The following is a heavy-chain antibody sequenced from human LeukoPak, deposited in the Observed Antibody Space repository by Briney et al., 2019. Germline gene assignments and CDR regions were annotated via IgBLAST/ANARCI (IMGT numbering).Heavy chain of an antibody. CDR2: IYYSGST. CDR1: GGSVSSSNYC. J-gene: IGHJ4*02. D-gene: IGHD1-1*01. CDR3: ASNWSDFDY. V-gene: IGHV4-39*01. Sequence: SETLSLTCTVSGGSVSSSNYCWGWIRQPPGKGLEWIASIYYSGSTYYNPSLKSRVTISVDTSKNQFSLKLSSVTAADTAVYYCASNWSDFDYWGQGILVTVSS.